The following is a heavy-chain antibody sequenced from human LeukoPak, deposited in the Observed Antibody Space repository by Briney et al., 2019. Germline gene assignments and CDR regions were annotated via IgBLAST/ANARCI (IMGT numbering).Heavy chain of an antibody. CDR1: GFTFSSYG. J-gene: IGHJ4*02. CDR3: AKDQYYYGSGSDY. V-gene: IGHV3-30*02. D-gene: IGHD3-10*01. Sequence: GESLRLSCAASGFTFSSYGMHWARQAPGKGLEWVAFIRYDGSNKYYADSVKGRFTISRDNSKNTLYLQMNSLRAEDTAVYYCAKDQYYYGSGSDYWGQGTLVTVSS. CDR2: IRYDGSNK.